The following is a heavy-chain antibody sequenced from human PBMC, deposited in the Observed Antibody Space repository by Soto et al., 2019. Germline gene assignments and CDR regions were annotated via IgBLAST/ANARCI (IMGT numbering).Heavy chain of an antibody. CDR1: GYTFTSYG. CDR2: ISAYNGNT. D-gene: IGHD4-17*01. Sequence: QVQLVQSGAEVKKPGASVKVSCKASGYTFTSYGISWVRQAPGQGLEWMGWISAYNGNTNYSQKLQGRVTMTTDTSTSTAYMGLRSPRSDDTAVYYCARDNEPRYGDYNGYYYSGQGTLVTVSS. J-gene: IGHJ4*02. CDR3: ARDNEPRYGDYNGYYY. V-gene: IGHV1-18*01.